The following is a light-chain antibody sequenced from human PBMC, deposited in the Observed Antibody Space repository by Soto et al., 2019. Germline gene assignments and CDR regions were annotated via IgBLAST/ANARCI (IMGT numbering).Light chain of an antibody. CDR1: ESIATW. Sequence: DVHMTQSPSSLSASVGDRVTITCRASESIATWLAWYQQKPGQAPKLLIYDASRLESGVPSRVSGGGSGTEFTLTISGLQPEDFATYYCHQYNSYFGPGTKLEI. V-gene: IGKV1-5*01. J-gene: IGKJ2*01. CDR3: HQYNSY. CDR2: DAS.